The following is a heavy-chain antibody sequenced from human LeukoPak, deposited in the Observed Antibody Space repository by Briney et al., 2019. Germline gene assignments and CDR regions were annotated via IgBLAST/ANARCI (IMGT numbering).Heavy chain of an antibody. CDR1: GYTFTSYG. D-gene: IGHD3-3*01. V-gene: IGHV1-18*01. CDR3: ARDRLRFLEWPFDY. Sequence: ASVKVSCKASGYTFTSYGISWVRQAPGQGLEWMGWISAYNGNTNYAQKLQGRVTMTTDTSTSTAYMELRSLRSDDTAVYYCARDRLRFLEWPFDYWGQGTLVTVSS. J-gene: IGHJ4*02. CDR2: ISAYNGNT.